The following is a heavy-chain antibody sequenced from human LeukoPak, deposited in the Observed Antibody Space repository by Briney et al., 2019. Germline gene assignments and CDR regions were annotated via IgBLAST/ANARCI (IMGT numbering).Heavy chain of an antibody. CDR2: ISGSGGST. V-gene: IGHV3-23*01. CDR1: GFTFSSYA. CDR3: ARPSRGVDDAFDI. Sequence: GGSLRLSCAASGFTFSSYAMSWVRQAPGKGLEWVSAISGSGGSTYYADSVKGRFTISRDNSKNTLYLQMNSLRAEDTAVYYCARPSRGVDDAFDIWGQGTMVTVSS. D-gene: IGHD3-10*01. J-gene: IGHJ3*02.